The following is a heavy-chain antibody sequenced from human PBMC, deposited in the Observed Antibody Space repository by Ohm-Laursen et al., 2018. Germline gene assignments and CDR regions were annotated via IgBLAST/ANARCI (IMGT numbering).Heavy chain of an antibody. CDR3: ARDSDTSGYYWYFDL. Sequence: SLRLSCAASGFTFSSYSMNWVRQAPGKGLEWVSSISSSSSYIYYADSVKGRFTISSDNAKNSLYLQMNSLRAEDTAVYYCARDSDTSGYYWYFDLWGRGTLVTVSS. J-gene: IGHJ2*01. V-gene: IGHV3-21*01. CDR1: GFTFSSYS. CDR2: ISSSSSYI. D-gene: IGHD3-22*01.